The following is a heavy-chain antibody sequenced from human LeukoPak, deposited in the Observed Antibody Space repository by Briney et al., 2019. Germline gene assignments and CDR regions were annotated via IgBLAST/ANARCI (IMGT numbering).Heavy chain of an antibody. CDR3: ARSDSYFWSGYYWRINWFDP. V-gene: IGHV1-69*05. Sequence: SVKVSCKASGGTFSSYAISWVRQAPGQGLEWMGGIIPIFGTENYAQKFQGRVTITTDESTSTDYMELSSLRSEDTAVYYCARSDSYFWSGYYWRINWFDPWGQGTLVTVSS. CDR2: IIPIFGTE. J-gene: IGHJ5*02. D-gene: IGHD3-3*01. CDR1: GGTFSSYA.